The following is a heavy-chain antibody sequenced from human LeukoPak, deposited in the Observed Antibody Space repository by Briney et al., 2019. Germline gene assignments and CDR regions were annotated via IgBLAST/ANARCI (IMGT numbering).Heavy chain of an antibody. V-gene: IGHV3-48*02. J-gene: IGHJ4*02. CDR3: ARGVGGSAWLIGQ. CDR1: GFTFSSYS. Sequence: PGGSLRLSCAASGFTFSSYSMNWVRQAPGKGLEWVSYISSSSSTIYYADSVEGRFTISRDDAKNSLYLQMNSLRDEDTAVYYCARGVGGSAWLIGQWGQGTLVTVSS. CDR2: ISSSSSTI. D-gene: IGHD1-26*01.